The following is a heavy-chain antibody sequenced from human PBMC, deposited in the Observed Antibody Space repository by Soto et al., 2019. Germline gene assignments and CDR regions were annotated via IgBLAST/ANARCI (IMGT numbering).Heavy chain of an antibody. CDR2: ISSSGSTI. CDR1: GFTFSDYY. V-gene: IGHV3-11*04. J-gene: IGHJ6*02. Sequence: GWSLRLSCAASGFTFSDYYMSWIRQAPGKGLEWVSYISSSGSTIYYADSVKGRFTISRDNSKNTLYLQMNSLRAEDTAVYYCARNYDSSGYHGYYYGMDVWGQGTTVTVSS. D-gene: IGHD3-22*01. CDR3: ARNYDSSGYHGYYYGMDV.